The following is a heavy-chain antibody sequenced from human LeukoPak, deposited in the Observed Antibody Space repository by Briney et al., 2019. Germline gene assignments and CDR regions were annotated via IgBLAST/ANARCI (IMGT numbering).Heavy chain of an antibody. CDR1: GFTFSSYS. Sequence: GGSLRLSCAASGFTFSSYSMNWVRQAPGKGLEWVSSISSGSSYIYYADSVKGRFTISRDNAKNSLYLQMNSLRAEDTAVYYCARARFGEGGYYFDYWGQGTLVTVSS. CDR2: ISSGSSYI. J-gene: IGHJ4*02. CDR3: ARARFGEGGYYFDY. D-gene: IGHD3-10*01. V-gene: IGHV3-21*01.